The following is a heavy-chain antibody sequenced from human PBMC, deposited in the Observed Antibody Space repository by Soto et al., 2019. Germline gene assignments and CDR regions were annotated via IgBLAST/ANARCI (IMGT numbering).Heavy chain of an antibody. CDR3: ARVTYYDFWSGQPHGMDV. CDR1: GGSISSGGYY. J-gene: IGHJ6*02. V-gene: IGHV4-31*03. D-gene: IGHD3-3*01. Sequence: SETLSLTCTVSGGSISSGGYYWSWIRQHPGKGLEWIGYIYYSGSTYYNPSLKSRVTISVDTSKNQFSLKLSSVAAADTAVYYCARVTYYDFWSGQPHGMDVWGQGTTVTVSS. CDR2: IYYSGST.